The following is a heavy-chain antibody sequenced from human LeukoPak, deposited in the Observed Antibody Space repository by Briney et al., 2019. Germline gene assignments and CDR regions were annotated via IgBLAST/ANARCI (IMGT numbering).Heavy chain of an antibody. D-gene: IGHD3-10*01. CDR3: ARHTSSDTV. CDR2: IYPGDSDT. J-gene: IGHJ4*02. CDR1: GYSFNTYW. Sequence: GESLQISCQGFGYSFNTYWIGWVRQMPGKGLEWMGIIYPGDSDTRYSPSFQGQVTISADKSINTAYLQWSSLRASDTAMYYCARHTSSDTVWGQGTLVTVSS. V-gene: IGHV5-51*01.